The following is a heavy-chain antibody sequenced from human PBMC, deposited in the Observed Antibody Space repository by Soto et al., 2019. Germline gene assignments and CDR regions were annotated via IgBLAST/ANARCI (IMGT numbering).Heavy chain of an antibody. CDR3: AKTETFNGYYNAFDC. Sequence: GGSLRLSCAASGFSFGGYAVTWVRQAPGKGPEWVSAISGSGASTYYADSVKGRFTISRDNSKNTLYLQMNSLRAGDTAVYYCAKTETFNGYYNAFDCWGQGTRVTVSS. CDR1: GFSFGGYA. D-gene: IGHD3-9*01. V-gene: IGHV3-23*01. J-gene: IGHJ4*02. CDR2: ISGSGAST.